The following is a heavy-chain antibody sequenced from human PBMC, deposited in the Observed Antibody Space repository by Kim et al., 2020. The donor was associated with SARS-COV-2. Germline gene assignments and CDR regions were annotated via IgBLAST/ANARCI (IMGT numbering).Heavy chain of an antibody. CDR3: ARDLTYGRLDY. Sequence: GSLRLSCVVSGLTFSNTWMAWLRRTPGQGLEWVALMNPDGSAKYSMEGRFIISRDNAKNSLYLEMSSLRAEDTAMYYCARDLTYGRLDYWGQGALVTVSS. D-gene: IGHD3-10*01. CDR1: GLTFSNTW. CDR2: MNPDGSAK. V-gene: IGHV3-7*03. J-gene: IGHJ4*02.